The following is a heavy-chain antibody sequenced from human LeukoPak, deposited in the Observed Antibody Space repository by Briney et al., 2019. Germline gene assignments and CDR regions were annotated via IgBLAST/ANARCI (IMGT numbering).Heavy chain of an antibody. CDR3: ATEGGVRIGAFDI. V-gene: IGHV1-24*01. Sequence: ASVTVSCKVSGYTLTELSMHWVRQAPGKGLEWMGGFDPEDGETIYARKFQGRVTMTEDTSTDTAYMELSSLRSEDTAVYYCATEGGVRIGAFDIWGQGTMVTVSS. J-gene: IGHJ3*02. D-gene: IGHD1-1*01. CDR2: FDPEDGET. CDR1: GYTLTELS.